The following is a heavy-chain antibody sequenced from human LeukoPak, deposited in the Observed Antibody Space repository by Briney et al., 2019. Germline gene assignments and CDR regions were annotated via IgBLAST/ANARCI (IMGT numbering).Heavy chain of an antibody. CDR2: ISSSSSYI. V-gene: IGHV3-21*01. J-gene: IGHJ4*02. Sequence: GGSLRLSCAASGFTFSSYSMNWVRQAPGKGLEWVSSISSSSSYIYYAGSVKGRFTISRDNAKNSLYLQMNSLRAEDTAVYYCARAWYYYDSSGYSDFDYWGQGTLVTVSS. D-gene: IGHD3-22*01. CDR1: GFTFSSYS. CDR3: ARAWYYYDSSGYSDFDY.